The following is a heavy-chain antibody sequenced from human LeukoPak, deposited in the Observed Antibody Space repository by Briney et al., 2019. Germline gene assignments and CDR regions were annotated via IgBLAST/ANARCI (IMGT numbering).Heavy chain of an antibody. V-gene: IGHV3-64D*06. CDR3: AKGHSAHGTGFDY. J-gene: IGHJ4*02. D-gene: IGHD1-1*01. CDR2: ISSNGGST. CDR1: GFTFSSYA. Sequence: GSLRLSCSASGFTFSSYAMHWVRQAPGKGLEYVSTISSNGGSTYYTDSVKGRFTISRDNSRNTLYLQMSSLRPEDTAVYYCAKGHSAHGTGFDYWGQGTLVIVSS.